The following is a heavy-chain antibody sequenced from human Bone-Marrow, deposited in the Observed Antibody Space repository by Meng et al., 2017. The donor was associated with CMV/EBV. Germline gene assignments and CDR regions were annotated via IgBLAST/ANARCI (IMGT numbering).Heavy chain of an antibody. D-gene: IGHD2-2*01. J-gene: IGHJ3*02. CDR2: ISSSGSTI. V-gene: IGHV3-11*01. CDR3: AEGSGYCSSTSCYLDAFDI. CDR1: GFTFSDYY. Sequence: GGSLRLSCAASGFTFSDYYMSWIRQAPGKGLEWVSYISSSGSTIYYADSVKGRFTISRDNAKNSLYLQMNSLRAEDTAVYYCAEGSGYCSSTSCYLDAFDIWGQGTMVTVSS.